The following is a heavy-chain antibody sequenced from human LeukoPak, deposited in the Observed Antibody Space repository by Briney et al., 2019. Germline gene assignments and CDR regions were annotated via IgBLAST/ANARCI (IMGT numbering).Heavy chain of an antibody. J-gene: IGHJ4*02. V-gene: IGHV3-53*01. CDR3: VRRHDY. CDR1: GFDVNDNF. CDR2: IYASGGA. Sequence: GGSLRLSCVASGFDVNDNFMLWIRQAPGRGLEWISIIYASGGAFHSESVKGRFSAFRDTSKNTIFLQMNNLRAADTATYYCVRRHDYWGQGTLVTVSS.